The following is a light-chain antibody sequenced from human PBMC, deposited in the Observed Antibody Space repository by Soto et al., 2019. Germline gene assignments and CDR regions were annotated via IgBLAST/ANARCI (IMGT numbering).Light chain of an antibody. CDR3: QQYNNWPPFS. CDR1: QSISSN. Sequence: EIVMTQSPATLSVSPGERATLSCRASQSISSNLAWYQQKNGQTPRLLIYGASTRAAGIPARFSGSASGTDFTLTISSLQSEDFAVYYCQQYNNWPPFSFGPGTKVDI. J-gene: IGKJ3*01. V-gene: IGKV3-15*01. CDR2: GAS.